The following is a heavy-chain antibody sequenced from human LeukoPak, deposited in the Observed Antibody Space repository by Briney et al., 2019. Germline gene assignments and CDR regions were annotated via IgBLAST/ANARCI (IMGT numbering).Heavy chain of an antibody. Sequence: SETLSLTCTVSGGSISGYYWSWIRQPPGEGLEWIGYIYYTGSTNYSPSLKSRVTISIDTSKNLFSLKLNSVTAADTAVYYCARESKLAYCSSTSCFIGFDPWGQGTLVTVSS. J-gene: IGHJ5*02. CDR2: IYYTGST. V-gene: IGHV4-59*01. D-gene: IGHD2-2*01. CDR3: ARESKLAYCSSTSCFIGFDP. CDR1: GGSISGYY.